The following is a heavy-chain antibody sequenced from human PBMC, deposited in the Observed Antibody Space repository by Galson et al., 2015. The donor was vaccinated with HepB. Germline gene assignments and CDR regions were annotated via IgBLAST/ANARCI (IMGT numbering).Heavy chain of an antibody. D-gene: IGHD6-13*01. CDR1: GSSISSGYY. Sequence: SEPLSLTCTVSGSSISSGYYWGWIRQPPGKGLEWIGSISHSGSTYHNPPIKSRVTISVDTSKNQFSLKLSSVTAADTAVYYCARDTAAAGLGPVGMDVWGQGTTVTVSS. J-gene: IGHJ6*02. V-gene: IGHV4-38-2*02. CDR2: ISHSGST. CDR3: ARDTAAAGLGPVGMDV.